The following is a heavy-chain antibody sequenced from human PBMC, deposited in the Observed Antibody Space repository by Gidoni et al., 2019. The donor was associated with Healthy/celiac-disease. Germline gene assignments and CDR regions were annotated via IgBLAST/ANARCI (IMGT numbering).Heavy chain of an antibody. CDR2: IKPNSGGT. CDR3: ARGAPYYDILTGYHPGIYYYGMDV. V-gene: IGHV1-2*02. CDR1: GYPFTVSY. Sequence: QVQLVQSGAEVKKPGASVKVSCKASGYPFTVSYMHWVRQAPGQGLEWMGLIKPNSGGTNYSKKVQGRVTMTRDTSISTADMELSRLRSDETGVYYCARGAPYYDILTGYHPGIYYYGMDVWGQGTKVNVSS. J-gene: IGHJ6*02. D-gene: IGHD3-9*01.